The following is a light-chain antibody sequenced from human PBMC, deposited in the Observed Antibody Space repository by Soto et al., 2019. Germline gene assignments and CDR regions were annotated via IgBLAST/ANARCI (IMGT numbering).Light chain of an antibody. J-gene: IGKJ1*01. CDR3: QHYNSYSEA. Sequence: DIRMSQSPSALSGSVGDRVTITCRASQTISSWLAWYQQKPGKAPKLLIYKASTLKSGVPSRFSGSGSGTEFTLTISSLQPDDFATYYCQHYNSYSEAFRQGTKVDI. CDR1: QTISSW. CDR2: KAS. V-gene: IGKV1-5*03.